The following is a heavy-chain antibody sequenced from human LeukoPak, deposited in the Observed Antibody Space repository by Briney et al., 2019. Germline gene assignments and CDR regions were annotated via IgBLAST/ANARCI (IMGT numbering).Heavy chain of an antibody. J-gene: IGHJ4*02. CDR2: IIPIFGTA. V-gene: IGHV1-69*05. Sequence: RASVKVSCKASGGTFSSYAISWVRQAPGQGLEWMGGIIPIFGTANYAQKFQGRVTMTRNTSISTAYMELSSLRSEDTAVYYCARGLSYSGYDYPGDYWGQGTLVTVSS. CDR1: GGTFSSYA. CDR3: ARGLSYSGYDYPGDY. D-gene: IGHD5-12*01.